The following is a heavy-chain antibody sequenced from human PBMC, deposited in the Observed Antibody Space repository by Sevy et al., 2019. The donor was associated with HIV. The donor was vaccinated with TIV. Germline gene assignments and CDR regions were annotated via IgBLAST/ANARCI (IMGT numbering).Heavy chain of an antibody. J-gene: IGHJ6*02. V-gene: IGHV4-59*01. CDR2: IYYTGST. CDR3: ARELISGRYYGMDV. D-gene: IGHD6-19*01. CDR1: GGSISSYY. Sequence: SETLSLTCTVSGGSISSYYWSWIRQPPGKGLEWIGYIYYTGSTNYNPSLKSRVTISVDTSKNQFSLKLSSVTAVDTAVYYCARELISGRYYGMDVWAKGPRSPSP.